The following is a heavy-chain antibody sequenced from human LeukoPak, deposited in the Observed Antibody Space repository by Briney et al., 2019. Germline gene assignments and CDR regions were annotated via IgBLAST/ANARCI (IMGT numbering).Heavy chain of an antibody. Sequence: GGSLXLSCAASGFTFSSYGMHWVRQAPGKGLEWVAVIWYDGSNKYYADSVKGRFTISRDNSKNTLYLQMNSLRAEDTAVYYCARSSYSSGWYSDYWGQGTLVTVSS. CDR1: GFTFSSYG. V-gene: IGHV3-33*01. D-gene: IGHD6-19*01. CDR3: ARSSYSSGWYSDY. CDR2: IWYDGSNK. J-gene: IGHJ4*02.